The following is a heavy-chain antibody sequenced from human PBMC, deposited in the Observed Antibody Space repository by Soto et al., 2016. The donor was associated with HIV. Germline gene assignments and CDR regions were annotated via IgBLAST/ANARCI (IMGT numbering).Heavy chain of an antibody. Sequence: EVQLVESGGGVVRPGGSLRLSCAASGFTFDDYGMSWVRQAPGKGLEWVSGINWNGGSTGYADSVKGRFTISRDNAKNSLYVQMNSLRVEDTALYYCARVGYSSSWMGWFQLWGQGTLVTVSS. CDR2: INWNGGST. V-gene: IGHV3-20*04. J-gene: IGHJ1*01. CDR1: GFTFDDYG. D-gene: IGHD6-13*01. CDR3: ARVGYSSSWMGWFQL.